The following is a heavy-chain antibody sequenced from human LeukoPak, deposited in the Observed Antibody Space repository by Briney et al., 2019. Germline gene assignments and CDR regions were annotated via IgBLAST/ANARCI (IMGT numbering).Heavy chain of an antibody. D-gene: IGHD3-3*01. CDR2: INSDGSIT. CDR3: ASSTPISKYADY. V-gene: IGHV3-74*01. Sequence: GGSLRLSCSAAGFTFSSYLMHWVRQAPGKGLVWVSRINSDGSITTYADSVRGRFTIPRDKAKSTLYLQMNSLRAEDTAVYYCASSTPISKYADYWGQGALVTVSS. J-gene: IGHJ4*02. CDR1: GFTFSSYL.